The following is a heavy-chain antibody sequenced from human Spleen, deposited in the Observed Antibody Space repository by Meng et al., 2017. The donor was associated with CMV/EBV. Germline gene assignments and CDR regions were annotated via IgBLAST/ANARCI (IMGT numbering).Heavy chain of an antibody. V-gene: IGHV3-11*01. CDR2: ISSSGSTI. Sequence: GGSLRLSCAASGFTFSDYYMSWIRQAPGKGLEWVSYISSSGSTIYYADSVKGRFTISRDNAKNSLYLQMNSLRAEDTALYYCAKDIGDFWTGPLAVWGQGTTVTVSS. CDR3: AKDIGDFWTGPLAV. J-gene: IGHJ6*02. CDR1: GFTFSDYY. D-gene: IGHD3/OR15-3a*01.